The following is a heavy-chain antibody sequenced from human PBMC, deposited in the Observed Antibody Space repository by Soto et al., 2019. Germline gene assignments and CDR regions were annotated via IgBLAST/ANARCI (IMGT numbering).Heavy chain of an antibody. CDR1: GFTFSTYA. CDR2: ISHEGGTK. D-gene: IGHD2-21*02. Sequence: QVQLVESGGGVVQPARSLRLSCAASGFTFSTYAMHWVRQAPGKGLEWVALISHEGGTKYYADSVRGRATISRDNAENTVYLQMNSLTTEDSAVYYCVRDDCNVATLFDFWGRGTLVTVSS. J-gene: IGHJ4*02. V-gene: IGHV3-30*01. CDR3: VRDDCNVATLFDF.